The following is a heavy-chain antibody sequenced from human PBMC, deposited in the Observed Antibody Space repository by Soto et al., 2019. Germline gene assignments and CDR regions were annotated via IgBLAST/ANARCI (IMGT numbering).Heavy chain of an antibody. V-gene: IGHV3-33*01. CDR2: IWYDVSNK. J-gene: IGHJ4*02. CDR3: ARVVTGAFDI. D-gene: IGHD3-22*01. Sequence: QVQLVESGGGVVQPGRSLRLSCAASGFTFSSYGMHWVRQAPGKGLEGLAVIWYDVSNKYYADSVKGRFTISRENSKNTLYLQMNSLRAEDTAVYYCARVVTGAFDIWGQGTLVTVSS. CDR1: GFTFSSYG.